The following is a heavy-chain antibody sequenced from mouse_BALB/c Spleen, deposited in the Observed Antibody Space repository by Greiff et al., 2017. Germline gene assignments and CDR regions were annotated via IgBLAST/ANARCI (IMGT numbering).Heavy chain of an antibody. J-gene: IGHJ4*01. CDR1: GFAFSSYD. Sequence: EVQGVESGGGLVKPGGSLKLSCAASGFAFSSYDMSWVRQTPEKRLEWVAYISSGGGSTYYPDTVKGRFTISRDNAKNTLYLQMSSLKSEDTAMYYCARRGKSGLYAMDYWGQGTSVTVSS. CDR3: ARRGKSGLYAMDY. D-gene: IGHD1-3*01. CDR2: ISSGGGST. V-gene: IGHV5-12-1*01.